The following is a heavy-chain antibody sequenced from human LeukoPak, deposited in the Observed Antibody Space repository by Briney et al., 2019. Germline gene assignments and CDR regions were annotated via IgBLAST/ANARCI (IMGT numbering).Heavy chain of an antibody. CDR2: VTGGGTTT. CDR1: GFTFSSYA. D-gene: IGHD2-15*01. CDR3: ARGYCSSSTCYSPFEY. Sequence: GGSLRLSCAASGFTFSSYAMSWVRQAPGKGLEWVSAVTGGGTTTSYADSVKGRFTISRDNSKKTLYLQMSSLRAKDTAVYYCARGYCSSSTCYSPFEYWGQGILVTVSS. V-gene: IGHV3-23*01. J-gene: IGHJ4*02.